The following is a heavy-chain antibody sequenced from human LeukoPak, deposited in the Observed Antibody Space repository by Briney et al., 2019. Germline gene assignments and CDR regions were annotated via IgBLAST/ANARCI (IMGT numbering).Heavy chain of an antibody. CDR1: GYSISSGYY. J-gene: IGHJ6*03. Sequence: SETLSLTCTVSGYSISSGYYWGWIRQPPGKGLEWIVSLYHSGRTSYNPSLKSRVTISVDTSQNQFSLKLSSVTAADTAVYYCARDLSGSMDVWGKGTTVTVSS. CDR3: ARDLSGSMDV. D-gene: IGHD6-25*01. V-gene: IGHV4-38-2*02. CDR2: LYHSGRT.